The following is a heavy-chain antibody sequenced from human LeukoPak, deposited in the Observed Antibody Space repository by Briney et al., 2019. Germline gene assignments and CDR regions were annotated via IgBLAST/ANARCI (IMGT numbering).Heavy chain of an antibody. Sequence: SVKVSCKASGFTFTSSAMQWVRQARGQRLEWIGWIVVGSGNTNYAQKFQDRVTITRDMSTSTAYMELSSLRSEDTAVYYCAVEYCSSTSCAIDTDYWGQGTLVTVSS. CDR3: AVEYCSSTSCAIDTDY. V-gene: IGHV1-58*02. J-gene: IGHJ4*02. D-gene: IGHD2-2*01. CDR2: IVVGSGNT. CDR1: GFTFTSSA.